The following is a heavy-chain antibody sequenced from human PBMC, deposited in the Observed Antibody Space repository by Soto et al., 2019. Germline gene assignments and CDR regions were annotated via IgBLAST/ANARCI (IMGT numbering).Heavy chain of an antibody. J-gene: IGHJ5*02. D-gene: IGHD3-16*02. Sequence: QVQLVQSGTEVKKPGASVKVSCKASGYTFTNYGITWVRQAPGQGLEWMGWISTNSGHTDYAQKFRGRVTMTTDRSTTPAYMDLRSLSSDDTAVYYCAREEYRQVDHWGQGTLVTVSS. CDR3: AREEYRQVDH. CDR1: GYTFTNYG. V-gene: IGHV1-18*04. CDR2: ISTNSGHT.